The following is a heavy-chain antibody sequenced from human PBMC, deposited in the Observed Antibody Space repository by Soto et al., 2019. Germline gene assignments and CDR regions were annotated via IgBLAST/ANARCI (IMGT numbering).Heavy chain of an antibody. J-gene: IGHJ6*02. Sequence: QVQLQQWGAGLLKPSETLSLTCAVYGGSFSGYYWSWIRQPPGKGLEWIGEINHSGSTNYNPSLKSRVTISVDTSKTQFSLKLSSVTAAHTAVYYCARGPPLYGDYETDYYYYGMDVWGQGTTVTVSS. D-gene: IGHD4-17*01. V-gene: IGHV4-34*01. CDR2: INHSGST. CDR3: ARGPPLYGDYETDYYYYGMDV. CDR1: GGSFSGYY.